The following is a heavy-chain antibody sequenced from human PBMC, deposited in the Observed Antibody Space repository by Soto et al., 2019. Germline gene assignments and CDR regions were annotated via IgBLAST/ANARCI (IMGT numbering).Heavy chain of an antibody. CDR2: SRSKANSYAT. Sequence: EVQLVESGGGLVQPGGSLKLSCAASGFTFSGSAMHWVRQASGKGLEWGGRSRSKANSYATAYAASVKGRFTISRDDSKNTAYLQMNSLKTEDTAVYYCTSSALIDYYYYYGMDVWGQGTTVTVSS. CDR1: GFTFSGSA. J-gene: IGHJ6*02. CDR3: TSSALIDYYYYYGMDV. D-gene: IGHD3-22*01. V-gene: IGHV3-73*02.